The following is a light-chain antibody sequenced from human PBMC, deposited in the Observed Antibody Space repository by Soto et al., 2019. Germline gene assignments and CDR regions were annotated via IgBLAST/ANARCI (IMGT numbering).Light chain of an antibody. J-gene: IGKJ2*01. CDR3: QQQGT. V-gene: IGKV3-20*01. Sequence: ELVLTQSPGTLSLSPGERATLSCRASRSLSSSYVVWYQQKPGQAPRLHIYAASRRATGIPDRFSGSGSATEYTLTISRLEPEDFAVYYCQQQGTFGQGTKVDIK. CDR1: RSLSSSY. CDR2: AAS.